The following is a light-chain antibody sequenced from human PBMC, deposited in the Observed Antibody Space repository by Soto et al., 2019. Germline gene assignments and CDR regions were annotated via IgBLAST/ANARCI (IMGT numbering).Light chain of an antibody. CDR1: QSVLYSSNNKNY. V-gene: IGKV4-1*01. CDR2: WAS. Sequence: DIVMTQSPDSLAVSLGERATINCKSSQSVLYSSNNKNYLAWYQQKPGQPPKLLIYWASTRESGVPDRFSGSGSETDFTLTISSLQAEDVAVYYCQQYYSSPRTFGHGTKVQVK. CDR3: QQYYSSPRT. J-gene: IGKJ1*01.